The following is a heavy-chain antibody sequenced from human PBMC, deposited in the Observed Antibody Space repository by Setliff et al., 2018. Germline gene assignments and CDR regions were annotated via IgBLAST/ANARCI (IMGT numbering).Heavy chain of an antibody. V-gene: IGHV1-69*05. CDR2: IIPILGTT. J-gene: IGHJ4*01. D-gene: IGHD6-19*01. Sequence: SVKVSCKASGGFSTHAISWVRQVPGQGLEWMGGIIPILGTTDYAQNFQGRVTITTDESTSSAYLELSNLRSEDTAVYYCASALIRRVAVAGKSQFDYWGQGTLVTVSS. CDR1: GGFSTHA. CDR3: ASALIRRVAVAGKSQFDY.